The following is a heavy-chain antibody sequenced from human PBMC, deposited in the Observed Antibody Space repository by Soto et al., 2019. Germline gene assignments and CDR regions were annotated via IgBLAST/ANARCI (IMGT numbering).Heavy chain of an antibody. CDR3: ARVEGELLPKGFDY. V-gene: IGHV3-48*03. Sequence: EVQLVESGGGLVQPGGSLRLSCAASGFTFSSYEMNWVRQAPGKGLEWVSYISSSGSTIYYAYSVKGRFTISRDNAKNSLYLQMNSLRAEDTAVYYCARVEGELLPKGFDYWGQGTLVTVSS. CDR2: ISSSGSTI. J-gene: IGHJ4*02. CDR1: GFTFSSYE. D-gene: IGHD1-26*01.